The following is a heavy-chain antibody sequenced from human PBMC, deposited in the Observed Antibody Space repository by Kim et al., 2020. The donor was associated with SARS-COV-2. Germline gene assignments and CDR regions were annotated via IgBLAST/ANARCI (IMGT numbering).Heavy chain of an antibody. CDR1: GYTFTGYY. CDR3: ARCVGDSGGWHDY. CDR2: INPNSGGT. Sequence: ASVKVSCKASGYTFTGYYMHWVRQAPGQGLEWMGWINPNSGGTNYAQKFQGRVTMTRDTSISTAYMELSRLRSDDTAVYYCARCVGDSGGWHDYWGQGTLVTVSS. J-gene: IGHJ4*02. V-gene: IGHV1-2*02. D-gene: IGHD6-19*01.